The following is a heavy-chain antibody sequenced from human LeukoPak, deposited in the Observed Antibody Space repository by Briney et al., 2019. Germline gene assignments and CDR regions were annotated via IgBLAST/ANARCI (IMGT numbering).Heavy chain of an antibody. D-gene: IGHD3-10*01. CDR3: AREDGAYGSGSYPDY. V-gene: IGHV3-30*03. CDR2: ISYDGSNK. Sequence: GRSLRLSCAASGFTFSSYGMHWVRQAPGKGLEWVAVISYDGSNKYYADSVNGRFTISRDNSKNTPYLQMNSLRAEDTAVYYCAREDGAYGSGSYPDYWGQGTLVTVSS. CDR1: GFTFSSYG. J-gene: IGHJ4*02.